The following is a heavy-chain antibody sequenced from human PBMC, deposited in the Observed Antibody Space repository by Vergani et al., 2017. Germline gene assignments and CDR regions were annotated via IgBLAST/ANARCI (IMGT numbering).Heavy chain of an antibody. D-gene: IGHD4-17*01. CDR2: IYYSGST. CDR3: ARDTPGVGLRY. J-gene: IGHJ4*02. V-gene: IGHV4-30-2*01. CDR1: GGSISSGGYS. Sequence: QLQLQESGSGLVKPSQTLSLTCAVSGGSISSGGYSWSWIRQPPGKGLEWIGYIYYSGSTNYNPSLKSRVTISVDTSKNQFSLKLSSVTAADTAVYYCARDTPGVGLRYWGQGTLVTVSS.